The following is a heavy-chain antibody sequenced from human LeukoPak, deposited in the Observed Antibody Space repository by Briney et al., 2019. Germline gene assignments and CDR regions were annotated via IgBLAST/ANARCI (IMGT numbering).Heavy chain of an antibody. J-gene: IGHJ4*02. CDR3: ARGAVGDFWSGYYPFDY. D-gene: IGHD3-3*01. CDR1: GGTSSSYA. V-gene: IGHV1-69*05. Sequence: SPKPSCKASGGTSSSYAISWVPQTPRHGLEWMRGVIPIFGTANDAQKFQGRVTITTDESTSTAYMELSSLRSEDTAVYYCARGAVGDFWSGYYPFDYWGQGTLVTVSS. CDR2: VIPIFGTA.